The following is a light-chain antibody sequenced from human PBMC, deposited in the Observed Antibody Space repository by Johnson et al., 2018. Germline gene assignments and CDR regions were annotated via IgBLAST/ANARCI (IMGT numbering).Light chain of an antibody. Sequence: QSVLTQPPSVSAAPGQKVTISCSGSSSNIGNNYVSWYQQLPGTAPKLLIYENNKRPSGIPDRFSGSKSGPSATMGITGLQTGDEAEYYCGQWAGRLSAGMFFGTGTKVTVL. CDR2: ENN. J-gene: IGLJ1*01. CDR3: GQWAGRLSAGMF. V-gene: IGLV1-51*02. CDR1: SSNIGNNY.